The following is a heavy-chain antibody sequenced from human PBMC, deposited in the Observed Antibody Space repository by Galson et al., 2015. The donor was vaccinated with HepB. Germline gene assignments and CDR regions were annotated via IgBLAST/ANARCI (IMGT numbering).Heavy chain of an antibody. D-gene: IGHD1-26*01. CDR1: GGSVSSGTYY. Sequence: LSLTCSVSGGSVSSGTYYWTWIRQPPGKGLEYIGNIYYTGSTNYNPSLMSRVTISVDTSKNEFSLRLRSVTAGDTAVYYCARSGEGFDPWGQGTLVTVSS. CDR3: ARSGEGFDP. V-gene: IGHV4-61*01. CDR2: IYYTGST. J-gene: IGHJ5*02.